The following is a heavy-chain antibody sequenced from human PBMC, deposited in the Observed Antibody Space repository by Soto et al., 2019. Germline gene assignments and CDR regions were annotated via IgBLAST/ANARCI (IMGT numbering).Heavy chain of an antibody. J-gene: IGHJ4*02. D-gene: IGHD3-16*01. V-gene: IGHV3-66*04. Sequence: EVHVVESGGGLVQSGGSLRLSCAASGLTVSSDYMSWVRQAPGKGLEWVSVIFSDGRTFYSDSVKGRFTISRDNSKNTVYLQMNSLRAEDTAVYYCARPAGGDYCDYWGQGSLVTVSS. CDR2: IFSDGRT. CDR1: GLTVSSDY. CDR3: ARPAGGDYCDY.